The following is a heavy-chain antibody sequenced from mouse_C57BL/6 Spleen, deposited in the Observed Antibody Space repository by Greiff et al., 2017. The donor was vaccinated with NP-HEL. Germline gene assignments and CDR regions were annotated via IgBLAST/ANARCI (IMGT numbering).Heavy chain of an antibody. CDR3: ERAYGSSYGYFDV. CDR1: GYTFTSYW. CDR2: IYPSDSET. D-gene: IGHD1-1*01. J-gene: IGHJ1*03. V-gene: IGHV1-61*01. Sequence: VQLQQSGAELVRPGSSVKLSCKASGYTFTSYWMDWVKQRPGQGLEWIGNIYPSDSETHYNQKFKDKATLTVDKSSSTAYMQLSSLTYEDSAVYYCERAYGSSYGYFDVWGTGTTVTVSS.